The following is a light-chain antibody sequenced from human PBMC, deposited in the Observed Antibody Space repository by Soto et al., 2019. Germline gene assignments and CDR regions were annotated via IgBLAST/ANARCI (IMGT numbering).Light chain of an antibody. V-gene: IGKV3-11*01. CDR2: DAS. J-gene: IGKJ5*01. Sequence: EIVLTQSPATLSLSPGERATLSCRASQSVSDNLAWYQQKPGQSPRLLIYDASNRATGIPARFSGSGSGTEFTLTISSLQPEDFATYYCQQLNSYPRITFGQGTRLEMK. CDR3: QQLNSYPRIT. CDR1: QSVSDN.